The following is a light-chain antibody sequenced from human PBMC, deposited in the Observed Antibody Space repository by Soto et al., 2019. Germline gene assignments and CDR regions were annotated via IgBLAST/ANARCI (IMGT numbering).Light chain of an antibody. J-gene: IGLJ1*01. CDR1: SSDVGGYNF. CDR3: SSFTSSHTYV. V-gene: IGLV2-14*01. Sequence: QSALTQPASVSGSPGQSITIYCTGTSSDVGGYNFVSWYQQHPDKAPKFMIYEVTNRPSGVSNRFSGSKSGNTASLTISGLQAEDEADYYCSSFTSSHTYVFGTGTKLTVL. CDR2: EVT.